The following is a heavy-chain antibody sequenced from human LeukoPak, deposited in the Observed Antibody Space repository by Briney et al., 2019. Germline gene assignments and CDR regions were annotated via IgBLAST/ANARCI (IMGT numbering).Heavy chain of an antibody. Sequence: ASVKVSCKASGYTFTGSYLHWVRQAPGQGLEWMGWINSNSGGTNYAQKSQGRVTMTRDASISTAYMELSSLRSDDTAVYYCARGLWGTWNFDYWGQGTLVTVSS. CDR3: ARGLWGTWNFDY. CDR2: INSNSGGT. CDR1: GYTFTGSY. J-gene: IGHJ4*02. D-gene: IGHD3-16*01. V-gene: IGHV1-2*02.